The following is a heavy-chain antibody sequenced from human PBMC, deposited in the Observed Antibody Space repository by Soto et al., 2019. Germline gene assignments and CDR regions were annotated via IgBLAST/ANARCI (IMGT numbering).Heavy chain of an antibody. CDR2: MNPNSGNT. Sequence: ASVKVSCKASGYTFTSYDINWVRQATGQGLEWMRWMNPNSGNTGYAQKFQGRVTMTRNTSISTAYMELSSLRSEDTAVYYCARSAVAGTSYAFDIWGQGTMVTVS. D-gene: IGHD6-19*01. CDR1: GYTFTSYD. CDR3: ARSAVAGTSYAFDI. J-gene: IGHJ3*02. V-gene: IGHV1-8*01.